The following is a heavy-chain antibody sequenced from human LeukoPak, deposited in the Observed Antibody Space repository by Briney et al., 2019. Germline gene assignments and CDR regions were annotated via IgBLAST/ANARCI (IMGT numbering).Heavy chain of an antibody. D-gene: IGHD3-10*01. CDR2: ISAYNGNT. CDR3: ARVNSYGSGSYYYYYMDV. Sequence: ASVKVSCKASGYTFTSYGISWVRQAPGQGLEWMGWISAYNGNTNYAQTLQGRVTMTTDTSTSTAYMELRSLRSDDTAVYYCARVNSYGSGSYYYYYMDVWGKGTTATVSS. J-gene: IGHJ6*03. CDR1: GYTFTSYG. V-gene: IGHV1-18*01.